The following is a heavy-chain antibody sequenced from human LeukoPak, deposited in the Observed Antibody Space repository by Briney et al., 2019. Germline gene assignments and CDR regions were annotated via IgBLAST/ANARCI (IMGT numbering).Heavy chain of an antibody. V-gene: IGHV4-34*01. D-gene: IGHD2-15*01. J-gene: IGHJ4*02. Sequence: SETLSLTCAVYDKSFDGYFWAWIRQSPERGLEWIAEINHLGDTNYNPSLKSRVAISIDTSLNQFSLKLTSVTAADTAIYYCARLAGCLDGSCSWPLDYWGQGTVVTVSS. CDR2: INHLGDT. CDR3: ARLAGCLDGSCSWPLDY. CDR1: DKSFDGYF.